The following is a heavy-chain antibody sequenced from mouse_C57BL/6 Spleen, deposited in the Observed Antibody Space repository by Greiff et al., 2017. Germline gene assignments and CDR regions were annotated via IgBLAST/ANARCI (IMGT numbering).Heavy chain of an antibody. CDR1: GYTFTSYW. J-gene: IGHJ3*01. D-gene: IGHD2-4*01. V-gene: IGHV1-55*01. CDR3: AREEGYDYGGGYAY. Sequence: QVQLQQPGAELVKPGASVKMSCKASGYTFTSYWITWVKQRPGQGLEWIGDIYPGSGSTNYNEKFKSKATLTVDTSSSTAYMQLSSLTSEDSAVYYCAREEGYDYGGGYAYWGQGTLVTVSA. CDR2: IYPGSGST.